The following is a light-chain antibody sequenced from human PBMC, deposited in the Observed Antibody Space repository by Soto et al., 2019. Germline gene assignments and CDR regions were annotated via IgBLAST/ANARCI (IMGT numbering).Light chain of an antibody. V-gene: IGKV3-20*01. CDR2: GAS. J-gene: IGKJ5*01. Sequence: EIVLTQSPGTLSLSPGERATLSFMASQSVSNNYLAWYQQKPGQAPRLLISGASSRATGIPDRFTGSGSETSFTLTISRLEPEDFALYYCQHYQSGHPITFGQGTRLEIK. CDR1: QSVSNNY. CDR3: QHYQSGHPIT.